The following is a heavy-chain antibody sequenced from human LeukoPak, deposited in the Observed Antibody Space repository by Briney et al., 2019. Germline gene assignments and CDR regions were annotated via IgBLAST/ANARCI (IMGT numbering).Heavy chain of an antibody. CDR2: IYYSGST. V-gene: IGHV4-39*07. J-gene: IGHJ5*02. CDR1: GGSISSSSYY. CDR3: ARAPVAVAASGWFDP. Sequence: SETLSLTCTVSGGSISSSSYYWGWIRQPPGKGLEWIGSIYYSGSTYYNPSLKSRVTISVDTSKNQFSLKLSSVTAADTAVYYCARAPVAVAASGWFDPWGQGTLVTVSS. D-gene: IGHD6-19*01.